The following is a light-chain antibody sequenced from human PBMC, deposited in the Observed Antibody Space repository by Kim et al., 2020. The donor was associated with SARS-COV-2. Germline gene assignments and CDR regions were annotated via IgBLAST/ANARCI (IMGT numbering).Light chain of an antibody. Sequence: DIQMTQSPSTLSASVGDRVTITCRASQDINTCVAWYQQKPGKAPKLLIYTASTLLSGVPSRFSGSGSGAEFTLTISSLQPDEFSTYFWQQRKSYPLPFGGRTTVDI. CDR3: QQRKSYPLP. V-gene: IGKV1-9*01. CDR2: TAS. J-gene: IGKJ4*01. CDR1: QDINTC.